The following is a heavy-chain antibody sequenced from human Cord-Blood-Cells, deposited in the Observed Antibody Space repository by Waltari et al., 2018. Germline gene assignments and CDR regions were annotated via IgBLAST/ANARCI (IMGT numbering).Heavy chain of an antibody. CDR3: ARGLGMGEVKDY. CDR1: GYTFTTYD. V-gene: IGHV1-8*03. J-gene: IGHJ4*02. D-gene: IGHD3-16*01. Sequence: QVQLVQSGAEVKKPGASVKVSCKASGYTFTTYDITWVRQATGQGLEWMGWMNPKRGNTGYAQKFQGRVTITRNTSISTAYMELSSLRSEDTAVYYCARGLGMGEVKDYWGQGTLVTVSS. CDR2: MNPKRGNT.